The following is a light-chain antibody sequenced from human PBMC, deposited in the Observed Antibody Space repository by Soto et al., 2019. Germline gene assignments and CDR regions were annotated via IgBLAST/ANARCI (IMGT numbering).Light chain of an antibody. CDR3: LQHNRYPLT. Sequence: DIQMTQSPSSLSASVGDRVTITCRASQGIRNDLGWYQHKPGKAPKRLIYSAYSSQSVVPSRFSGSGSGTVFTLAISSLQPEDFATYYCLQHNRYPLTFGQGTKVELK. CDR2: SAY. J-gene: IGKJ1*01. V-gene: IGKV1-17*01. CDR1: QGIRND.